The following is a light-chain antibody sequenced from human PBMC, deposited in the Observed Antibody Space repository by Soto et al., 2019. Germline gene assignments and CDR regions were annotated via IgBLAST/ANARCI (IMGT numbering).Light chain of an antibody. Sequence: EIVMTQSPATLSVSPGERATLSCRASQSVRSNLAWYQQKPGQAPRLLIYGASTSATGIPARFSGSGSGTEFTLTISSLQSEDVAVYYCQQYNNLLGPFGQGTKVEIK. CDR3: QQYNNLLGP. CDR1: QSVRSN. CDR2: GAS. J-gene: IGKJ1*01. V-gene: IGKV3-15*01.